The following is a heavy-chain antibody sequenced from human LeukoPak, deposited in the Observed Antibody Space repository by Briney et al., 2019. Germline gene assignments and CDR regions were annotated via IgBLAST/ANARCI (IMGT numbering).Heavy chain of an antibody. CDR1: DFTFVSYG. V-gene: IGHV3-30*18. CDR3: AKEDFGGSYFDY. D-gene: IGHD3-10*01. CDR2: ISSDGTNK. Sequence: GGSLSLSCAPPDFTFVSYGMHWVRQPPGRGLGWVAAISSDGTNKLYADSVEGRFTISRDHSKNTLYLQMNSLRPEDTSMYYCAKEDFGGSYFDYWGQGTLVTVSS. J-gene: IGHJ4*02.